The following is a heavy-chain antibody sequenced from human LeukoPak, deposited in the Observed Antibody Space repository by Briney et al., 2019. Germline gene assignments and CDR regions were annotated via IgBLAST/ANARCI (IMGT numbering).Heavy chain of an antibody. Sequence: GGSLRLSCAASGFTFSSYGVHWVRQAPGKGLEWVAVISYDGSNKYYADSVKGRFTISRDNSKNTLYLQMNSLRAEDTAVYYCAKDPLMDRDWFDPWGQGTLVTVSS. CDR1: GFTFSSYG. V-gene: IGHV3-30*18. CDR2: ISYDGSNK. CDR3: AKDPLMDRDWFDP. J-gene: IGHJ5*02. D-gene: IGHD3/OR15-3a*01.